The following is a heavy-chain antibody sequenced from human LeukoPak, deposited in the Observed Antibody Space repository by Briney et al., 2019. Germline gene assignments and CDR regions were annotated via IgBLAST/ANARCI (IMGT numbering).Heavy chain of an antibody. D-gene: IGHD4-17*01. V-gene: IGHV1-69*05. J-gene: IGHJ4*02. Sequence: ASVKVSCKASGGTLSSYAISWVRQAPGQGLEWMGGIIPIFGTANYAQKFQGRVTITTDESTSTAYMELSSLRSEDTAVYYCARYGGANGNFDYWGQGTLVTVSS. CDR3: ARYGGANGNFDY. CDR2: IIPIFGTA. CDR1: GGTLSSYA.